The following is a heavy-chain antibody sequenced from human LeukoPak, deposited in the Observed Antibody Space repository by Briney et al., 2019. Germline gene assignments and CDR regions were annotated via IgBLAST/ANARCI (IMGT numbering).Heavy chain of an antibody. CDR3: ARGRFWDPRSLEWFKWFDP. CDR2: INHSGST. V-gene: IGHV4-34*01. CDR1: GGSFSGYY. J-gene: IGHJ5*02. Sequence: SETLSLTCAVYGGSFSGYYWSWIRQPPGKGLEWIGEINHSGSTNYNPSLKSRVTISVDTSKNQFSLKLSSVTAADTAVYYCARGRFWDPRSLEWFKWFDPWGQGTLVTVSS. D-gene: IGHD3-3*01.